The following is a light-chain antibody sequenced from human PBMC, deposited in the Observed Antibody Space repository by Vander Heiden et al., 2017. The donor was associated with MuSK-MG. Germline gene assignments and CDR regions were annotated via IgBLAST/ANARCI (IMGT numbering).Light chain of an antibody. V-gene: IGLV2-14*01. J-gene: IGLJ2*01. CDR2: DVR. CDR3: TSYTSSSTV. CDR1: SSDVGGYNY. Sequence: SALPQPASVSGSPGQSTTISCTGTSSDVGGYNYVSWYQQHPGNALILMIYDVRNRSSGVSNFFSASKSGNTASPTISGLQAEDEDDYYCTSYTSSSTVFGGGTKLTVL.